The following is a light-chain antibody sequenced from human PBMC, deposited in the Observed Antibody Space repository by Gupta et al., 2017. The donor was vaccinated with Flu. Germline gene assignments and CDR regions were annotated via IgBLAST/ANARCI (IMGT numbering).Light chain of an antibody. V-gene: IGKV3-20*01. CDR2: GAS. J-gene: IGKJ1*01. Sequence: ENVLMQSPGTLSLSPGERATLSCRAGQSVISNYVAWYQLKPGQAPRLLIYGASSRAPGIPDRFSGSGSGTDFSLTISSLEPEDFAVYYCHQYCTSPQTFGQGTRVDIE. CDR3: HQYCTSPQT. CDR1: QSVISNY.